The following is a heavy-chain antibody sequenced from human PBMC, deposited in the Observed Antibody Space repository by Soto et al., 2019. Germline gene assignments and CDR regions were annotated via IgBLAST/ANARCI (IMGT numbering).Heavy chain of an antibody. CDR1: GDSSRTYY. CDR2: IYYRVST. V-gene: IGHV4-59*01. D-gene: IGHD1-26*01. Sequence: SETLSPTCPLCGDSSRTYYWTWIRQPPGEGLGWIGYIYYRVSTRYNPSLTRRATISLHMSETQFPLKLSAETAAHTAVYYCARAYGGFDNGLDVWGQGTAVAVSS. CDR3: ARAYGGFDNGLDV. J-gene: IGHJ6*02.